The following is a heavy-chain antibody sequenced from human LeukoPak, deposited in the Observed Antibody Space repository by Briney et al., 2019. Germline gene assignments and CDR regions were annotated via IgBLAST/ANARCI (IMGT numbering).Heavy chain of an antibody. V-gene: IGHV1-46*01. Sequence: ASVKVSCKASGYSFIDYYVHWVRQAPGQGLEWMGVINPRGGSTTYAQRFQGRVTMTRDTSTSSLYMELSSLRFDDTAVYSCATFFGSGNYHLDYWGQGTLVTVSS. J-gene: IGHJ4*02. D-gene: IGHD3-10*01. CDR3: ATFFGSGNYHLDY. CDR1: GYSFIDYY. CDR2: INPRGGST.